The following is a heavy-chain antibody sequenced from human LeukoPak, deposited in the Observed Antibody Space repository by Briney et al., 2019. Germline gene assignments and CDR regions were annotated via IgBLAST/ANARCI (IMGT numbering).Heavy chain of an antibody. CDR3: TTDILYGGASFDP. CDR1: GFTFSNAW. D-gene: IGHD3-10*01. J-gene: IGHJ5*02. CDR2: IESKTDGGTT. V-gene: IGHV3-15*04. Sequence: GGSLRLSCAASGFTFSNAWMNWVRQTPGKGLEWVGRIESKTDGGTTDYAAPVKGRFTILRVDSKNTLYLQMNSLKTEDTAVYYCTTDILYGGASFDPWGQGTLVTVSS.